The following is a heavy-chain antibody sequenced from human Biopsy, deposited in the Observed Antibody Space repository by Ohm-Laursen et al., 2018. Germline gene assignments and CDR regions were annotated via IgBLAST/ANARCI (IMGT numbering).Heavy chain of an antibody. D-gene: IGHD3-10*01. Sequence: ASVKVSCKVSGYTFTAYFIHWVRQAPGQGLEWMGWVNPNSGATNYAQKFQGRVTMTSDTSISTAYIELRRLISDDTAVYFCARDRMVTIITLVRADTFDIWGQGTLVSVSS. CDR2: VNPNSGAT. CDR1: GYTFTAYF. V-gene: IGHV1-2*02. CDR3: ARDRMVTIITLVRADTFDI. J-gene: IGHJ3*02.